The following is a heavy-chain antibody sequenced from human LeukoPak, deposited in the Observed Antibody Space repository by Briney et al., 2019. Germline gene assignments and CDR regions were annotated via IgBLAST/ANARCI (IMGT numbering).Heavy chain of an antibody. CDR1: SYSIRNGYY. CDR3: PRESALGVERVGGYFDY. J-gene: IGHJ4*02. CDR2: ICYTGIT. V-gene: IGHV4-38-2*02. D-gene: IGHD1-26*01. Sequence: SETLSLTCTVSSYSIRNGYYWGWVRQSPGKGLEWIGSICYTGITYYNPSLKSRVTISIDKSKNQFSLKLASVTATDTAVYDCPRESALGVERVGGYFDYWGQGALVTVFS.